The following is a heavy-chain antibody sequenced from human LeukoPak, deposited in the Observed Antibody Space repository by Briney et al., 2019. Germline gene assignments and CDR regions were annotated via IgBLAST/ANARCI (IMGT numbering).Heavy chain of an antibody. D-gene: IGHD3-16*02. V-gene: IGHV3-23*01. CDR3: ARDREHYDYVWGSYRYRPGYFDL. J-gene: IGHJ2*01. Sequence: GGSLRLSCTASGFTLSSYAMSWVRQAPGKGLEWVSLISGNAGSTYYADSVKGRFTISRDNSKNTLYLQMNSLRAEDTAVYYCARDREHYDYVWGSYRYRPGYFDLWGRGTLVTVSS. CDR2: ISGNAGST. CDR1: GFTLSSYA.